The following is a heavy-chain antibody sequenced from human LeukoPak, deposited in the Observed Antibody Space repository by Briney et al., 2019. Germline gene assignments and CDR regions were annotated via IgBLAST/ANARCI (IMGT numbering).Heavy chain of an antibody. CDR3: ARASRTYYYDSSGYYYAY. J-gene: IGHJ4*02. CDR1: GGSFSGYY. V-gene: IGHV4-34*01. CDR2: INHSGST. D-gene: IGHD3-22*01. Sequence: SETLSLTCAVYGGSFSGYYWSWIRQPPGKGLEWIGEINHSGSTNYNPSLKSRVTISVDTSKSQFSLKLSSVTAADTAVYYCARASRTYYYDSSGYYYAYWGQGTLVTVSS.